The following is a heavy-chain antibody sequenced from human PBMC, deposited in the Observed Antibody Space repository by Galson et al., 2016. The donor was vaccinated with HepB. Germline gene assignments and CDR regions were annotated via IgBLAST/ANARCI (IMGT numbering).Heavy chain of an antibody. CDR2: ITGSDQA. D-gene: IGHD3-10*01. Sequence: SLRLSCAASGFPFNSYGLHWVRQAPGKGLEWVAGITGSDQANYADSVKGRFTISRDNSRNTVHLQMNRLRAGDTAIYYCAKDLSIWFGFDYWGQGTSVTVSS. J-gene: IGHJ4*02. CDR3: AKDLSIWFGFDY. CDR1: GFPFNSYG. V-gene: IGHV3-23*01.